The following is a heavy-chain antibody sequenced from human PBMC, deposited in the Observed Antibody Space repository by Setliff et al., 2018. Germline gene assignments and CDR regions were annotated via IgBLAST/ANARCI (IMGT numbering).Heavy chain of an antibody. CDR1: GGSIRNYY. Sequence: SETLSLTCTVSGGSIRNYYWSWIRQPPGKGLEWIGYIQTGGSTNYNPSLKSRVNISVDTSKKQFSLKLSSVTAADTAVYYCARGGGRIRQLGATGVHTFDIWGQGTVVTVAS. J-gene: IGHJ3*02. D-gene: IGHD1-26*01. CDR3: ARGGGRIRQLGATGVHTFDI. V-gene: IGHV4-4*08. CDR2: IQTGGST.